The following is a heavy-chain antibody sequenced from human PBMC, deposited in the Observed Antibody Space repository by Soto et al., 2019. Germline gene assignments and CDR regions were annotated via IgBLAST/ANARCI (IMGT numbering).Heavy chain of an antibody. CDR3: AHRRRASGSWGVAQFDY. D-gene: IGHD3-10*01. CDR2: IYWDDDK. Sequence: QITLKESGPTLVKPTQTLTLTCTFSGFSLSDNGVGVGWIRQPPGKALEWLALIYWDDDKRYSPSLKSRLTTTEXXSXTXXVLTVTNMDPVDSGTYYCAHRRRASGSWGVAQFDYWGQGTLVTVSS. J-gene: IGHJ4*02. V-gene: IGHV2-5*02. CDR1: GFSLSDNGVG.